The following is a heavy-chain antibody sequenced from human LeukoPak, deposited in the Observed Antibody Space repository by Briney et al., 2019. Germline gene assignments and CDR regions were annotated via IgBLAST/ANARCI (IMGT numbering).Heavy chain of an antibody. D-gene: IGHD7-27*01. J-gene: IGHJ5*02. V-gene: IGHV1-2*02. CDR3: ARDFSWGPDL. CDR2: INGNSGDT. Sequence: ASVKVSCKGSGFSLTGHYMHWLRQAPGQGPEWMGWINGNSGDTNYAQKFQDRVIMTRDTSVNTVYMELSRLRSDDTAAYYCARDFSWGPDLWGQGTLVIVSS. CDR1: GFSLTGHY.